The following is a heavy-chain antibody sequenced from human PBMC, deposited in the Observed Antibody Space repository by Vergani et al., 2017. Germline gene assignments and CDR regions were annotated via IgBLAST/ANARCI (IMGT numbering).Heavy chain of an antibody. D-gene: IGHD3-3*02. V-gene: IGHV4-38-2*01. CDR1: GYSISSGYY. CDR3: ASLLGADAFDI. Sequence: QVQLQESGPGLVKPSETLSLTCAVSGYSISSGYYWGWIRQPPGKGLEWIGSIYHSGSTYYNPSLKSRVTISVDTSKNQFSLKLSSVTAADTAVYYCASLLGADAFDIWGQGTMVTVSS. J-gene: IGHJ3*02. CDR2: IYHSGST.